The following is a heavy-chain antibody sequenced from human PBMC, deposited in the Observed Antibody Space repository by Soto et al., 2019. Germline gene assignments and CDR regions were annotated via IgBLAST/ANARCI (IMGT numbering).Heavy chain of an antibody. CDR3: ARSLSSSWSDAFDI. CDR2: IIPIFGTA. CDR1: GGTFSSYA. D-gene: IGHD6-13*01. J-gene: IGHJ3*02. Sequence: SVKVSCKASGGTFSSYAISWARQAPGQGLEWMGGIIPIFGTANYAQKFQGRVTITADESTSTAYMELSSLRSEDTAVYYCARSLSSSWSDAFDIWGQGTMVTVS. V-gene: IGHV1-69*13.